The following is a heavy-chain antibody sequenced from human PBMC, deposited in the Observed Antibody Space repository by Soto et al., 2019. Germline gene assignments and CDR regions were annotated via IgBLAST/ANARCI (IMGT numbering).Heavy chain of an antibody. J-gene: IGHJ4*02. CDR2: ISGSGGST. D-gene: IGHD6-19*01. Sequence: GGSLRLSCAASGFTFSSYAMSWVRQAPGKGLEWVSAISGSGGSTYYADSVKGRFTISRDNSKNTLYLQMNSLRAEDTAVYYCAKEPPNQPLAVAGGFDYWGQGTLVTVSS. CDR3: AKEPPNQPLAVAGGFDY. CDR1: GFTFSSYA. V-gene: IGHV3-23*01.